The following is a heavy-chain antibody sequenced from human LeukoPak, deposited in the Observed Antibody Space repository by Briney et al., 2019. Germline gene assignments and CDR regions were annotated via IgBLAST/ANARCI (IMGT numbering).Heavy chain of an antibody. CDR3: ARNRYGDYNLDYFDY. CDR1: GGSISSSTYY. V-gene: IGHV4-39*01. CDR2: IYYSETT. J-gene: IGHJ4*02. Sequence: LSETLSLTCTVSGGSISSSTYYWGWIRQPPGKGLEWIGSIYYSETTYYNPSLKSRVTISVDTSKNQFSLKLSSVTAAETAVYYCARNRYGDYNLDYFDYWGQGTLVTVSS. D-gene: IGHD4-17*01.